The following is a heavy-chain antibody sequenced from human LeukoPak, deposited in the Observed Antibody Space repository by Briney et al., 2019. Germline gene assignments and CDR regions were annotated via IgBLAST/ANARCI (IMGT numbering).Heavy chain of an antibody. CDR2: ISSSSGYI. CDR3: VRDRVSSVTSYSIDN. D-gene: IGHD6-13*01. CDR1: GFSFSSYT. V-gene: IGHV3-21*01. J-gene: IGHJ4*02. Sequence: GGSLRLSCAASGFSFSSYTMNWVRQAPGKGLEWVSSISSSSGYIYYADSVKGRFTISRDNAKNSLYLQMNSLRAEDTAVYYCVRDRVSSVTSYSIDNWGQGTLVTVSS.